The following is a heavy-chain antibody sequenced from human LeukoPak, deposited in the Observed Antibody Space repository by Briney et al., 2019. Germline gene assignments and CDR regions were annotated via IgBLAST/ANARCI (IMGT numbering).Heavy chain of an antibody. CDR1: GFTFSSYW. CDR3: ARDQTPYDGERFDY. CDR2: IKQDGSER. Sequence: GGSLRLSCAASGFTFSSYWMSWVRQAPGKGLEWVANIKQDGSERYYVDSVKGRFTISRDNAKNSLYLQMNSLRAEDTAVYYCARDQTPYDGERFDYWGQGTLVTVSS. J-gene: IGHJ4*02. V-gene: IGHV3-7*01. D-gene: IGHD3-22*01.